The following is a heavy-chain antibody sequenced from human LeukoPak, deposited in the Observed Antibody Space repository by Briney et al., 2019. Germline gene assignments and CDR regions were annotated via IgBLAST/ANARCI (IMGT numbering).Heavy chain of an antibody. CDR2: ISSSGSTI. D-gene: IGHD6-13*01. CDR1: GFTFSSYE. CDR3: ATGSSSWYYFDY. V-gene: IGHV3-48*03. Sequence: GGSLRLSCAASGFTFSSYEMNGVRQAPGKGLEWVSYISSSGSTIYYADSVKGRFTISRDNAKNSLYLQMNSLRAEDTAVYYCATGSSSWYYFDYWGQGTLVTVSS. J-gene: IGHJ4*02.